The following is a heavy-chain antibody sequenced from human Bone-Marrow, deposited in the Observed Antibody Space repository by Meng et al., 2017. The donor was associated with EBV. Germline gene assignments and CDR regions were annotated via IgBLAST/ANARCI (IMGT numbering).Heavy chain of an antibody. CDR1: GYTFTGYY. CDR3: ARDLVRGVYNWFDP. Sequence: VALVQAGAEVKQPGASVKVACKASGYTFTGYYMHWVRQAPGQGLEWMGRINPNSGGTNYAQKFQGRVTMTRDTSISTAYMELSRLRSDDTAVYYCARDLVRGVYNWFDPWGQGTLVTVSS. D-gene: IGHD3-10*01. V-gene: IGHV1-2*06. CDR2: INPNSGGT. J-gene: IGHJ5*02.